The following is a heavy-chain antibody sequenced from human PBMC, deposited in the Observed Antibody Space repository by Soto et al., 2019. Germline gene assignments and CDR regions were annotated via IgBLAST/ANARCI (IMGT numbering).Heavy chain of an antibody. D-gene: IGHD3-22*01. V-gene: IGHV4-34*01. CDR1: GGPFSGYY. Sequence: SETLSLTCAVSGGPFSGYYWSWIRQPPGKGREWIGEINYSGSTNYNPSLRSRVTISVDTSKNQFSLKLSSVTAAETAVFYCARGQDYFDESGYYFDYWGEGTLVTVSS. CDR3: ARGQDYFDESGYYFDY. CDR2: INYSGST. J-gene: IGHJ4*02.